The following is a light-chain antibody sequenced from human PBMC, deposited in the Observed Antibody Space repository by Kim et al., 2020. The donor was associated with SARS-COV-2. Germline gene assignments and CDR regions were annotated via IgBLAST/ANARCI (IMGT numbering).Light chain of an antibody. J-gene: IGKJ4*01. V-gene: IGKV3-20*01. CDR2: GAS. CDR3: QQYGESLT. Sequence: LTPGERATLSCRASQTVNNNFLAWYQQKPGQPPRLLIYGASTRATGIPDRFSGSGSGTDFILTLSRLEPEDFAVYYCQQYGESLTFGGGTKVEI. CDR1: QTVNNNF.